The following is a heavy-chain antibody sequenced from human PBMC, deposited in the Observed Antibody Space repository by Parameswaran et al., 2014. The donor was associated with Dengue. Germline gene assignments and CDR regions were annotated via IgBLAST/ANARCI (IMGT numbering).Heavy chain of an antibody. CDR2: IKSKTDGGTT. D-gene: IGHD2-15*01. V-gene: IGHV3-15*01. J-gene: IGHJ3*02. CDR3: TTGYCSGGSCYPAFDI. Sequence: RWIRQPPGKGLEWVGRIKSKTDGGTTDYAAPVKGRFTISRDDSKNTLYLQMNSLKTEDTAVYYCTTGYCSGGSCYPAFDIWGQGTMVTVSS.